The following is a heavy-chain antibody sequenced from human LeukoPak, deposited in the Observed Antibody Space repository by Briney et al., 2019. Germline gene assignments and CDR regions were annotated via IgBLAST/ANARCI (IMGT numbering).Heavy chain of an antibody. CDR1: GFTFSSYA. Sequence: PGGSLRLSCAASGFTFSSYAMHWVRLAPGKGLEWVAVISYDGSNKYYADSVKGRFTISRDNSKNTLYLQMNSLRTEDTAIYYCAKGHFLSTVRGEDFDCWGQGTLVTISS. CDR2: ISYDGSNK. J-gene: IGHJ4*02. CDR3: AKGHFLSTVRGEDFDC. V-gene: IGHV3-30-3*01. D-gene: IGHD4-17*01.